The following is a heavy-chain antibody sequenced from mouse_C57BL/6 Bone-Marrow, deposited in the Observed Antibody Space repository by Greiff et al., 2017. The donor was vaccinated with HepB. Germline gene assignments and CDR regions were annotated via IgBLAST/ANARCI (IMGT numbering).Heavy chain of an antibody. D-gene: IGHD2-3*01. J-gene: IGHJ3*01. CDR3: ARASRWLLFAY. Sequence: QVQLKESGPGLVAPSQSLSITCTVSEFSLTSYGVDWVRQSPGKGLEWLGVIWGVGSTNYNSALKSRLSISKDNSKSQVFLKMNSLQTDDTAMYYCARASRWLLFAYWGQGTLVTVSA. V-gene: IGHV2-6*01. CDR2: IWGVGST. CDR1: EFSLTSYG.